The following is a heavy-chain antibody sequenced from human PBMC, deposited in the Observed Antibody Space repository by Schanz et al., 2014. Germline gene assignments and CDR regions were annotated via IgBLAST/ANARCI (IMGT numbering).Heavy chain of an antibody. D-gene: IGHD3-9*01. CDR3: ARDAADFYDILTEEDY. CDR2: ISVYTGNT. Sequence: QVQLVQSGAEVKKPGASVKVSCKASGYTFTTYAMSWVRQAPGQGLEWVGWISVYTGNTKYGQNFQGRVTITRDTSASTAYMELRSLRSDDTAVYYCARDAADFYDILTEEDYWGQGTLVTVSS. V-gene: IGHV1-18*01. J-gene: IGHJ4*02. CDR1: GYTFTTYA.